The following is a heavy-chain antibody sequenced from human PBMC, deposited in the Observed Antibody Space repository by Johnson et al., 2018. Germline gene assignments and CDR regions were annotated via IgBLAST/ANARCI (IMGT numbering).Heavy chain of an antibody. CDR3: ARDSLVLMVYSRGGLMDV. CDR1: GFTSSSFA. J-gene: IGHJ6*04. V-gene: IGHV3-30*04. CDR2: ISYDARHR. D-gene: IGHD2-8*01. Sequence: QVQLVESGGGVVQPGRSLTVSCEASGFTSSSFAFHWVRQAPGEGPEWVASISYDARHRYYSDSVKGRFTISRDYSKNTVYLQMGSLRPDDTATYSCARDSLVLMVYSRGGLMDVWGKGTTVTVTP.